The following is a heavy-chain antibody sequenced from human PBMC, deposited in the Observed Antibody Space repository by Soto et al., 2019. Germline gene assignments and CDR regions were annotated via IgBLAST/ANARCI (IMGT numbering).Heavy chain of an antibody. D-gene: IGHD2-15*01. J-gene: IGHJ3*02. CDR1: GDSVSSNSAA. V-gene: IGHV6-1*01. CDR3: ARDLVVVVAATGSDAFDI. CDR2: TYYRSKWYN. Sequence: SQTLSLTCAISGDSVSSNSAAWNWIRQSPSRGLEWLGRTYYRSKWYNDYAVSVKSRITINPDTSKNQFSLQLNSVTPEDTAVYYCARDLVVVVAATGSDAFDIWGQGTMVNVSS.